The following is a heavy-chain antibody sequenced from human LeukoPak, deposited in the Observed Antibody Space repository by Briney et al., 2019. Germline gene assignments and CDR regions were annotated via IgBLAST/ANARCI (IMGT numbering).Heavy chain of an antibody. CDR3: AKHYYGSGTYYNPFDN. CDR2: ISSSGSTI. D-gene: IGHD3-10*01. Sequence: GGSLRLSCAASGFTFSSYEMNWVRQAPGKGLEWVSYISSSGSTIYYADSVKGRFTISRDNGKNSLYLQMNSLRADDTAVHYCAKHYYGSGTYYNPFDNWGQGTLVTVSS. CDR1: GFTFSSYE. J-gene: IGHJ4*02. V-gene: IGHV3-48*03.